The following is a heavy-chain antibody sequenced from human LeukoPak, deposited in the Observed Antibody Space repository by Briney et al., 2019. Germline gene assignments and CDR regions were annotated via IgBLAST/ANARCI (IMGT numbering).Heavy chain of an antibody. V-gene: IGHV4-59*12. CDR2: IFYSGST. CDR1: GGSISSYY. D-gene: IGHD3-16*01. Sequence: PSETLSLTCTVSGGSISSYYWSWIRQPPGKGLEWIGYIFYSGSTNYNPSLKSRVTISVDTSKNQFSLKLSSVTAADTAVYYCARSFGDDYVSWYFDLWGRGTLVTVSS. CDR3: ARSFGDDYVSWYFDL. J-gene: IGHJ2*01.